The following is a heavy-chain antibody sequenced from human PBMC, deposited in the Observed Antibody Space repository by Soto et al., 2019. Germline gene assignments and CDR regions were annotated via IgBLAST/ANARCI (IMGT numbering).Heavy chain of an antibody. CDR2: LYYGRSA. CDR3: ALRSMAVVPEY. CDR1: GDSISSYY. D-gene: IGHD3-22*01. Sequence: QVQLQESGPGLVKPSETLSLTCAVSGDSISSYYCMWIRQPPGKGLESIGYLYYGRSANYNPSLTXRXTXSXHPSTNQCSLTLSSMTAADTAVYYCALRSMAVVPEYWGQGTLVTVSS. J-gene: IGHJ4*02. V-gene: IGHV4-59*01.